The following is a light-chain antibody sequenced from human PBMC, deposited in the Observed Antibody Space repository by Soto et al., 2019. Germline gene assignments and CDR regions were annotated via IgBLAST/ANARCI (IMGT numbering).Light chain of an antibody. CDR2: GVS. CDR3: ISYTGRSTSYV. V-gene: IGLV2-14*01. Sequence: QSALTQPASVSGSPGQSITISCSGTRSDIGSYNYVAWYQQFPGKTPKILIYGVSNRPSGVSSRFSGSKSGNTASLTISGLHAEDEDDYYCISYTGRSTSYVFGSGSKLPS. CDR1: RSDIGSYNY. J-gene: IGLJ1*01.